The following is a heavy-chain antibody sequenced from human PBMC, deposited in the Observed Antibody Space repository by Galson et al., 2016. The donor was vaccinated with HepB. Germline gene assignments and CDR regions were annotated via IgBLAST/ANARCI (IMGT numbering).Heavy chain of an antibody. CDR1: GFSFSDYD. J-gene: IGHJ6*02. V-gene: IGHV3-11*06. CDR2: IGTSSSNP. CDR3: ARVGYSYGYFSWGPKPSYYYAMDV. Sequence: SLRLSCAASGFSFSDYDMTWIRQAPGKGLQWVSYIGTSSSNPNYADSAKGRFTISRDNAKKSVFLQMNSLRVEDTAVYYCARVGYSYGYFSWGPKPSYYYAMDVWGQGTTVTVSS. D-gene: IGHD5-18*01.